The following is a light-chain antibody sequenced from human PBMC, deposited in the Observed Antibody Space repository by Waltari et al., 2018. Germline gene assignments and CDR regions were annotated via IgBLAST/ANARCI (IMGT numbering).Light chain of an antibody. Sequence: DIVLTQSPGPLSLSPGERATLSCRASQRVGRSFACYQQKPGQAPRLLIFGASNRATGVPDRFSGIGSGTDFSLTISRLEPEDLAVYFCQHYVKLPVTFGQGTKVEIK. CDR2: GAS. V-gene: IGKV3-20*01. CDR3: QHYVKLPVT. CDR1: QRVGRS. J-gene: IGKJ1*01.